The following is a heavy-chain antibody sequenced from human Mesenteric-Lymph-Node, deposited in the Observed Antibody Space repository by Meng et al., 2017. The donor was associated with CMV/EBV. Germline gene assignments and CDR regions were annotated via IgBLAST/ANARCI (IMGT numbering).Heavy chain of an antibody. Sequence: VPLVESGGGLVQPGGSLRLSWAASGFNVRDKYMSWVRQAPGKGLEWVCIIYRGDNTYYIDSVKDRFTVSRDNSKNTMYLQMNSLRVEDTAVYYCTGDSVSNPNLDYWGQGTLVTVSS. V-gene: IGHV3-66*01. D-gene: IGHD3-10*01. CDR2: IYRGDNT. CDR3: TGDSVSNPNLDY. J-gene: IGHJ4*02. CDR1: GFNVRDKY.